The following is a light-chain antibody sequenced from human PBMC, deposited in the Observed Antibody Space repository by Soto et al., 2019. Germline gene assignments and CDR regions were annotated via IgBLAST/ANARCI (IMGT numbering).Light chain of an antibody. CDR2: DAS. CDR1: QSVSSY. Sequence: VLKPGSAKRSLKKGDRAPWSWRDSQSVSSYLAWYQQKPGQAPRLLIYDASNRATGIPARFSGSVSGTGCPLTCGSRLPKDGALFYCQKRGAGPLRTVGQGTKVDIK. V-gene: IGKV3-11*01. CDR3: QKRGAGPLRT. J-gene: IGKJ1*01.